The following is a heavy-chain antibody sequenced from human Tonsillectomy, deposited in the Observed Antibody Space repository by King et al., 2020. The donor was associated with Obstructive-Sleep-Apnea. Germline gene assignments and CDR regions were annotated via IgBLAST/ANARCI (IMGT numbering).Heavy chain of an antibody. Sequence: VQLAESGGGVVQPGRSLRLSCAASGFTFSSYAMHWVRQAPGKGLEWVAVILYDGRNKYYADSVKGRFTISRDNSKNTLFMQTSSLTPEDTAVYFCARGGPSAMLDYWGQGTLVTVSS. V-gene: IGHV3-30*04. J-gene: IGHJ4*02. CDR3: ARGGPSAMLDY. CDR1: GFTFSSYA. CDR2: ILYDGRNK. D-gene: IGHD2-2*01.